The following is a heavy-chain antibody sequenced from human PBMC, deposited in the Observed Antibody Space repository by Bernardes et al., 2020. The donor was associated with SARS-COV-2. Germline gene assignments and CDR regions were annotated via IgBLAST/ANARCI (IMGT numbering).Heavy chain of an antibody. CDR1: GGSISSYY. J-gene: IGHJ1*01. CDR3: ASSEEVPAAILYFQH. D-gene: IGHD2-2*02. V-gene: IGHV4-59*01. Sequence: SETLSLTCTVSGGSISSYYWSWIRQPPGKGLEWIGYIYYSGSTNYNPSLKSRVTISVDTSKNQFSLKLSSVTAADTAVYYCASSEEVPAAILYFQHWGQGTLVTVSS. CDR2: IYYSGST.